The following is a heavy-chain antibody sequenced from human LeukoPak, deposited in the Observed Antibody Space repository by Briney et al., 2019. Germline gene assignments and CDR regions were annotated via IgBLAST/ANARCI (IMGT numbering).Heavy chain of an antibody. V-gene: IGHV3-20*04. CDR1: GFTFDDYG. CDR2: INWNGGST. Sequence: PGGSLRLSCAASGFTFDDYGMSWVRQAPGKGLEWVSGINWNGGSTGYADSVKGRFTISRDNAKNSLYLQMNSLRAEDTALYYCARDWPDIVVVPATAFDYWGQGTLVTASS. D-gene: IGHD2-2*01. CDR3: ARDWPDIVVVPATAFDY. J-gene: IGHJ4*02.